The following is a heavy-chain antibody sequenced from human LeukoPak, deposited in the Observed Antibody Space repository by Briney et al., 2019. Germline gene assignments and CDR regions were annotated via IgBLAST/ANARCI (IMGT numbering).Heavy chain of an antibody. CDR3: ARVDTMVRSQSIDY. D-gene: IGHD3-10*01. J-gene: IGHJ4*02. V-gene: IGHV3-21*01. CDR1: GFTFSSYS. CDR2: ISSSSSYI. Sequence: GGSLRLSCAASGFTFSSYSMNWVRQAPGKGLEWVSSISSSSSYIYYADSVKGRFTISRDNAKNSLYLQMNSLRAEDTAVYYCARVDTMVRSQSIDYWGQGTLVTVSS.